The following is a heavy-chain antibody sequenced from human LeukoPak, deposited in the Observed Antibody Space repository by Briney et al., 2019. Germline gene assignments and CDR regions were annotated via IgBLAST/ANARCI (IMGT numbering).Heavy chain of an antibody. V-gene: IGHV3-23*01. CDR1: GFTFSSYA. CDR2: ISGSGGST. Sequence: GGSLRLSCAASGFTFSSYAMSWVRQAPGKGLEWVSAISGSGGSTYYADSVKGRFTNSRDNSKNTLYLQMNSLRAEDTAVYYCAKNFYGFRDYHHWGQGTLVTVSS. CDR3: AKNFYGFRDYHH. J-gene: IGHJ1*01. D-gene: IGHD3-3*01.